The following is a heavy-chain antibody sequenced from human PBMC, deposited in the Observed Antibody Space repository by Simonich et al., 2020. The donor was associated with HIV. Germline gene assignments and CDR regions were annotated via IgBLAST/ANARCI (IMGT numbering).Heavy chain of an antibody. J-gene: IGHJ4*02. Sequence: VQLQQWGAGLLKPSDTLSLTCAVYGGSFSVSYWGWFRQPPGKGLEWIGEFIHSGSTNYNPSLKRRGTISVDTYKNQFSRKLSSVTAADTAVYYCASRGYGGYGLFAYWGQGTLVTVSS. CDR1: GGSFSVSY. CDR2: FIHSGST. D-gene: IGHD5-12*01. V-gene: IGHV4-34*12. CDR3: ASRGYGGYGLFAY.